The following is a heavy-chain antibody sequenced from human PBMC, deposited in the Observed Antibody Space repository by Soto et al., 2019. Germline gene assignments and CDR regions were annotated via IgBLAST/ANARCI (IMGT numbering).Heavy chain of an antibody. V-gene: IGHV4-39*01. D-gene: IGHD4-17*01. CDR1: GVSIGSSSAY. J-gene: IGHJ2*01. Sequence: PSETLSLTCTVSGVSIGSSSAYWGWIRQPPGQGLEWIGTIYYSGSTYYNPSLSSRLIISADTSKNQFSLKLSSVTAADTAVYYCARIPTTVTTILRGTRYFDLWGRGTLVTVSS. CDR2: IYYSGST. CDR3: ARIPTTVTTILRGTRYFDL.